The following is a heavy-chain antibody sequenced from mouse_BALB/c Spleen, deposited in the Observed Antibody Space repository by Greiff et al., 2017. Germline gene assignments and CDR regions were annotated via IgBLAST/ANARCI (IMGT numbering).Heavy chain of an antibody. CDR1: GFSLTSYG. CDR3: AKGGYDEYYGMDY. CDR2: IWSGGST. V-gene: IGHV2-2*02. J-gene: IGHJ4*01. D-gene: IGHD2-14*01. Sequence: QVQLQQSGPGLVQPSQSLSITCTVSGFSLTSYGVHWVRQSPGKGLEWLGVIWSGGSTDYNAAFISRLSISKDNSKCQVFFKMNSLQANDTAIYYCAKGGYDEYYGMDYWGQGTSVTVSA.